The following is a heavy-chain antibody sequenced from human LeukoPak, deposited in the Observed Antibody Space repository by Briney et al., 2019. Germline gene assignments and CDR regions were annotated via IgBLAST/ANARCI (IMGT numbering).Heavy chain of an antibody. CDR3: ASGRATVTLYWFDP. J-gene: IGHJ5*02. CDR2: IYYSGTT. Sequence: SETLSLTCTVSGGSISSSSYYWGWIRQPPGKGLEWIGSIYYSGTTYYNPSLKSRVTISLDTSKNQFSLKLSSVTAADTAVYYCASGRATVTLYWFDPWGQGTLVTVSS. D-gene: IGHD4-17*01. V-gene: IGHV4-39*07. CDR1: GGSISSSSYY.